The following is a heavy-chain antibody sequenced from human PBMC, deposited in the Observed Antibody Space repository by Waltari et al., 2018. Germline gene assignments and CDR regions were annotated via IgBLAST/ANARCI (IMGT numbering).Heavy chain of an antibody. Sequence: QVQLQESGPGLVKPSETLSVTCTVSGDSIRSNYYWGWIRQPPGKGLEWIGTMWHGGSTNYNPSRKSRVTISVDTSKNQFSLKLSSVTAADTAVYYCARDSAYCGGDCYSGIWGQGTMVTVSS. D-gene: IGHD2-21*01. CDR1: GDSIRSNYY. V-gene: IGHV4-38-2*02. CDR2: MWHGGST. CDR3: ARDSAYCGGDCYSGI. J-gene: IGHJ3*02.